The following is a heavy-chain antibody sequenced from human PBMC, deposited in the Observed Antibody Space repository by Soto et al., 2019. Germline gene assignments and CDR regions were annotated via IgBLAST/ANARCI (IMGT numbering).Heavy chain of an antibody. D-gene: IGHD6-13*01. Sequence: ASVKVSFKASGYTFTSYAMHWVRQAPGQRLEWMGWINAGNGNTKYSQKFQGRVTITRDTSAGTAYMELSSLRSEDTAVYYCAIRTWYSSSWYSPDYWGQGTLVTVSS. J-gene: IGHJ4*02. CDR1: GYTFTSYA. V-gene: IGHV1-3*01. CDR2: INAGNGNT. CDR3: AIRTWYSSSWYSPDY.